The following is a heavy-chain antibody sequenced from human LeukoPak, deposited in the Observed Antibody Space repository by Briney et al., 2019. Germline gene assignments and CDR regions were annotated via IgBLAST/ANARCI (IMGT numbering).Heavy chain of an antibody. CDR3: AVVGASAPYAFDI. J-gene: IGHJ3*02. CDR2: INPHSCGT. Sequence: ASVKVSCKASGYTFTGYYMHWVRQAPGQGRVWVGWINPHSCGTNYAQKFQGRVTMTRDTSISTAYMELGRLRSDDTAVYYCAVVGASAPYAFDIWGQGTMVTVSS. V-gene: IGHV1-2*02. D-gene: IGHD1-26*01. CDR1: GYTFTGYY.